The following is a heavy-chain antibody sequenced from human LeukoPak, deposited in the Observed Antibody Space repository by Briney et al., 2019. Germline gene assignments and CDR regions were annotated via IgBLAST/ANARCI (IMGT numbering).Heavy chain of an antibody. Sequence: KPSETLSLTCAVSGGSISSYYWSWIRQRPGKGLEWIGYIYYSGSTNYNPSLKSRVTISVDTSKNQFSLKLSSVTAADTAVYYCARLYCSNTSCYHQFHSPEYYFDYWGQGTLVTVSS. D-gene: IGHD2-2*01. CDR3: ARLYCSNTSCYHQFHSPEYYFDY. V-gene: IGHV4-59*08. CDR1: GGSISSYY. CDR2: IYYSGST. J-gene: IGHJ4*02.